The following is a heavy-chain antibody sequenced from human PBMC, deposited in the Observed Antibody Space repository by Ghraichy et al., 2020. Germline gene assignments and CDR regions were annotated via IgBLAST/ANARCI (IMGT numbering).Heavy chain of an antibody. CDR1: GFTLSSYG. D-gene: IGHD5-24*01. J-gene: IGHJ4*02. CDR2: IWYDGRNK. V-gene: IGHV3-33*01. CDR3: ARSRDGYDHGLA. Sequence: GSLNISCAASGFTLSSYGMHWVRQTPGKGLEGVAVIWYDGRNKYSESVKGRFTISRDDSKNTVYLQMNSLRAEDTAMYYCARSRDGYDHGLAWGQGTLVIVSS.